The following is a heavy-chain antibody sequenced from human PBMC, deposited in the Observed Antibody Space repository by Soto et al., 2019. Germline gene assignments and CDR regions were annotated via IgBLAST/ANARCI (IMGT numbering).Heavy chain of an antibody. CDR2: IYYSGST. CDR3: ARDGYYDSSGPGY. Sequence: PSETQSLTCTVSGGYISSGGYYWSWIRQHPGKGLEWIGYIYYSGSTYYDPSLKSRVTISVDTSKNQFSLKLSSVTAADTAVYYCARDGYYDSSGPGYWGQGTLVTVSS. V-gene: IGHV4-31*03. J-gene: IGHJ4*02. CDR1: GGYISSGGYY. D-gene: IGHD3-22*01.